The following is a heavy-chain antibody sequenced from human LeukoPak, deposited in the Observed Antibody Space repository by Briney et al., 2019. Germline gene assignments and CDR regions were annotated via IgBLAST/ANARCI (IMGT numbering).Heavy chain of an antibody. J-gene: IGHJ4*02. V-gene: IGHV4-59*08. CDR2: IYYSGST. Sequence: KPSETLSLTYTVSGGSISSYYWSWIRQPPGKGLEWIGYIYYSGSTNYNPSLKSRVTISVDTSKNQFSLKLSSVTAADTAVYYCARQQRYCSGGSCYFLFDYWGQGTLVTVSS. D-gene: IGHD2-15*01. CDR3: ARQQRYCSGGSCYFLFDY. CDR1: GGSISSYY.